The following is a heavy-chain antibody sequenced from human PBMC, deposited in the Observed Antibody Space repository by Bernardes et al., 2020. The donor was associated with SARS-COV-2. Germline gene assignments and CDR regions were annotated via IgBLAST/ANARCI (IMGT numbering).Heavy chain of an antibody. CDR3: ARDRPSSSWYSPYYYYYMDV. J-gene: IGHJ6*03. Sequence: GGSLRLSCAASEFTVSSNYMSWVRQAPGKGLEWVSVIYSGGSTYYADSVKGRFTISRDNSKNTLYLQMNSLRAEDTAVYYCARDRPSSSWYSPYYYYYMDVWGKETTVTVSS. CDR2: IYSGGST. CDR1: EFTVSSNY. D-gene: IGHD6-13*01. V-gene: IGHV3-53*01.